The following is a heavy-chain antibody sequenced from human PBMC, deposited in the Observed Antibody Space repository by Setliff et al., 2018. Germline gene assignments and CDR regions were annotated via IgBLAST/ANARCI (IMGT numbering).Heavy chain of an antibody. D-gene: IGHD1-26*01. Sequence: PGGSLRLSCAASGFTFSSYSMNWVRQAPGKGLEWVSYISCSSSTIYYADSVKGRFTISRDNAKNSLYLQMNSLRAEDTAVYYCARDRGSGSYFLRYFDYWGQGTLVTVSS. CDR1: GFTFSSYS. V-gene: IGHV3-48*01. CDR3: ARDRGSGSYFLRYFDY. J-gene: IGHJ4*02. CDR2: ISCSSSTI.